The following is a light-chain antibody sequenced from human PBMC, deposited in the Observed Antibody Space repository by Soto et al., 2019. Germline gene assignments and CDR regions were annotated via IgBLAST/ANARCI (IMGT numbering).Light chain of an antibody. CDR2: DAS. V-gene: IGKV1-13*02. CDR1: QGISSA. J-gene: IGKJ2*01. CDR3: QQFNSYPYT. Sequence: AIQLTQSPSSLSASVGDRVTITCRASQGISSALAWYQQKPGKAPKLLIYDASSLESGVPSRFSGSESGTDFTRTISSLQPEDFATYYCQQFNSYPYTFGQGTKLEIK.